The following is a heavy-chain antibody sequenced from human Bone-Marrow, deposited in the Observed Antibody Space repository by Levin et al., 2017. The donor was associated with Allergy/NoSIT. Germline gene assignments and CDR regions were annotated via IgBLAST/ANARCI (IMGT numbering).Heavy chain of an antibody. V-gene: IGHV1-69*13. J-gene: IGHJ1*01. D-gene: IGHD3-16*01. CDR3: ARDTPERKVWGSYQQPYFQH. CDR2: IIPIFGTA. Sequence: SVKVSCKASGGTFSSYAISWVRQAPGQGLEWMGGIIPIFGTANYAQKFQGRVTITADESTSTAYMELSSLRSEDTAVYYCARDTPERKVWGSYQQPYFQHWGQGTLVTVSS. CDR1: GGTFSSYA.